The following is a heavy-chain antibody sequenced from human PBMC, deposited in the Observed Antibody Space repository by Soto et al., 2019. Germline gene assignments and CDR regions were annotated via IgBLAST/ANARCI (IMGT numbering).Heavy chain of an antibody. J-gene: IGHJ5*02. V-gene: IGHV3-33*01. Sequence: QVQLVESGGGVVQPGRSLRLSCAASGFTFSSYGMHWVRQAPGKGLEWVAVIWYDGSNKYYADSVKGRFTISRDNSKNTLYLQMNSLRAEDTAVYYCARVSCGGDCLTGWFDPWGQGTLVTVSS. CDR3: ARVSCGGDCLTGWFDP. CDR2: IWYDGSNK. D-gene: IGHD2-21*02. CDR1: GFTFSSYG.